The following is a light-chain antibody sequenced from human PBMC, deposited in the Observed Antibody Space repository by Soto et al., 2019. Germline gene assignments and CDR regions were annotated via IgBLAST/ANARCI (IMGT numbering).Light chain of an antibody. Sequence: SALTQPPSASGSPGQSVAISCTGTSSDVGGYNYVSWYQQHPAKSPKLMIYEVNKRPSGVPDRFSGSKSGNTASLTVSGLQAEDEADYYCSSYAGSSNVFGTGTKLTVL. CDR3: SSYAGSSNV. CDR1: SSDVGGYNY. V-gene: IGLV2-8*01. CDR2: EVN. J-gene: IGLJ1*01.